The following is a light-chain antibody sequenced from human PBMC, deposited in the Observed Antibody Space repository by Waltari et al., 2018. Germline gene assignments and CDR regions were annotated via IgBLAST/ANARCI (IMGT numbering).Light chain of an antibody. CDR1: SSDVGNYNY. Sequence: QSALTQPRSVSGSPGQSVTISCTGTSSDVGNYNYVSWYQQHPGKAPKLMIYEVSKRPSGVPDRFSASKSGNTASLTISGLQADDEADYYCCSYAGIYTRVFGGGTKLTVL. J-gene: IGLJ3*02. CDR2: EVS. CDR3: CSYAGIYTRV. V-gene: IGLV2-11*01.